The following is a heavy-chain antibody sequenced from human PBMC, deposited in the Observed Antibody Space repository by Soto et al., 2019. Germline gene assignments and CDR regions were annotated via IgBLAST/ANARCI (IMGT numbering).Heavy chain of an antibody. V-gene: IGHV4-31*03. Sequence: SETLSLTCTVSGGSISSGGYYWSWIRQHPGKGLEWIGYIYYSGSTYYNPSLKSRVTISVDTSKNQFSLKLSSVTAADTAVYYCARGLKYSSSWYFDYWGQGTLVTVSS. D-gene: IGHD6-13*01. CDR3: ARGLKYSSSWYFDY. CDR2: IYYSGST. J-gene: IGHJ4*02. CDR1: GGSISSGGYY.